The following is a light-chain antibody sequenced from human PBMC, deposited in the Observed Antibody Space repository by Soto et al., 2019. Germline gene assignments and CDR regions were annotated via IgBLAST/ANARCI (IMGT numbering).Light chain of an antibody. CDR3: QQYNSWWT. V-gene: IGKV3-11*01. J-gene: IGKJ2*01. CDR1: QSVSDY. CDR2: DAS. Sequence: EIVLTQSPATLSLSPGERATLSCRARQSVSDYLAWYQQKPGQAPRLLIYDASNRATGIPARFSSSGSGTDFTLTISSLEPEDFAVYYCQQYNSWWTFGQGTKLEIK.